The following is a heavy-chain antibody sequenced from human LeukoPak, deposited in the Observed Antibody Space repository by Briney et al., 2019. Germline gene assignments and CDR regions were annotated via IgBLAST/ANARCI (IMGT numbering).Heavy chain of an antibody. CDR2: INPNSGGT. D-gene: IGHD7-27*01. V-gene: IGHV1-2*02. CDR1: GYTFTGYY. J-gene: IGHJ4*02. Sequence: ASVKVSCKASGYTFTGYYMHWVRQAPGQGLEWMGWINPNSGGTNYAQKFQGRVTMTRDTSISTAYMELSRLRSDDTAVYYCARVPGDEYYFDYWGQGTLVTVSS. CDR3: ARVPGDEYYFDY.